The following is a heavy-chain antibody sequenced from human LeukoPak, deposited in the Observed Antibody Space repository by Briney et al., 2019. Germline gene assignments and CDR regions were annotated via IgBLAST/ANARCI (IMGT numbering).Heavy chain of an antibody. V-gene: IGHV3-23*01. J-gene: IGHJ4*02. CDR1: GFTFSSYA. Sequence: GGSLRLSCAASGFTFSSYAMTWVRQAPGKGREWLSAISGTGGSTFYADSVKGRFTISRDNSKDTLYLQMNSLRAEDTAVYYCAKPLYPNYDYVWGSYRSPFDYWGQGILVTVSS. CDR2: ISGTGGST. CDR3: AKPLYPNYDYVWGSYRSPFDY. D-gene: IGHD3-16*02.